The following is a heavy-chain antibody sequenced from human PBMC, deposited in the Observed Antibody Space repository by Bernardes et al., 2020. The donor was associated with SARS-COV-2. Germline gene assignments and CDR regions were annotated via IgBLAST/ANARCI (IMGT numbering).Heavy chain of an antibody. CDR1: GYTFTSYD. Sequence: SVKVSCKASGYTFTSYDIHWVRQATGQGREWMGWMNPHSCNTGYAQKFQGRVTMTRNTSISTAYMELSSLSSEDTAVYYCARAPLDLPSYYHGMDVWGQGTTATVSS. D-gene: IGHD3-9*01. V-gene: IGHV1-8*01. CDR2: MNPHSCNT. CDR3: ARAPLDLPSYYHGMDV. J-gene: IGHJ6*02.